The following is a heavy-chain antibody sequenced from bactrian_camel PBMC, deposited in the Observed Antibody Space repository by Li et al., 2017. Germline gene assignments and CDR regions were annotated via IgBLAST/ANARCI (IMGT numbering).Heavy chain of an antibody. Sequence: QVQLVESGGGSVQSGGSLRLSCAASFSAAYTYSSYCMGWFRQAPGKECEGVASIDTAGRTSYADSVKGRFTISQDNAKNTLFLQMNSLKPEDTAMYYCAADLSGPTRGGYYAASCGTSLRMSEYAYWGQGTQVTVS. CDR3: AADLSGPTRGGYYAASCGTSLRMSEYAY. CDR2: IDTAGRT. V-gene: IGHV3S53*01. J-gene: IGHJ4*01. CDR1: FSAAYTYSSYC. D-gene: IGHD2*01.